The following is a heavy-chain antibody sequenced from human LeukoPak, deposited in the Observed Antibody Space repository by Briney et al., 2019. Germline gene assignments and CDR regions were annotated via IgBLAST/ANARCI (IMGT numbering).Heavy chain of an antibody. CDR3: ATYRQVLLPFES. V-gene: IGHV3-23*01. J-gene: IGHJ4*02. D-gene: IGHD2-8*02. Sequence: GGTLRLSCAASGFTFSSYGMSWVRQAPGKGLEWVSAISGSGGSTYYADSVKGRFTISRDDSKNTLYLQMNSLRAEDTAIYYCATYRQVLLPFESWGQGTLVTVSS. CDR1: GFTFSSYG. CDR2: ISGSGGST.